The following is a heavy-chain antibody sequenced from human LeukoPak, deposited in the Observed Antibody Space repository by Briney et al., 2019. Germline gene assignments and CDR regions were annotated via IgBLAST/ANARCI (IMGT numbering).Heavy chain of an antibody. CDR3: ARRMAVATGMDV. CDR2: IRYDGSNK. Sequence: GGSLRLSCAASGFTFSSYGMHWVRQAPGKGLEWVAFIRYDGSNKYYADSVKGRFTISRDNSKNSPYPQMNSLRAEDTAVYYCARRMAVATGMDVWGQGTTVTVSS. J-gene: IGHJ6*02. V-gene: IGHV3-30*02. D-gene: IGHD4-23*01. CDR1: GFTFSSYG.